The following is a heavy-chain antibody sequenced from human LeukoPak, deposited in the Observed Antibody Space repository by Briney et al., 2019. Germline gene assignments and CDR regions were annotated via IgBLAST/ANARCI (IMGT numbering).Heavy chain of an antibody. V-gene: IGHV3-33*01. CDR3: ERGGGGVSGTGWFDP. Sequence: PGRPLRLSCAASGFTFSSYGMRWVRQAPGKGLEWVAVICYDGSNKYYADSVKGRFTISRDNSKNTLYLQMNSLRAEDTAVYYCERGGGGVSGTGWFDPWGQGTLVTVSS. CDR2: ICYDGSNK. J-gene: IGHJ5*02. CDR1: GFTFSSYG. D-gene: IGHD6-19*01.